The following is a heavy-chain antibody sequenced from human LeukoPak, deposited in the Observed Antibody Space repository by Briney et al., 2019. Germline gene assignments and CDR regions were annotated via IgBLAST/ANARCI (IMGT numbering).Heavy chain of an antibody. CDR3: ARGRSRGSGSPLEY. J-gene: IGHJ4*02. Sequence: SETLSLTCAVYGGSFSGYYWSWIRQPPGKGLEWIGEINHSGSTNYNPSLKSRVTISVDTSKNQFSLKLSSVTAADTAVYYCARGRSRGSGSPLEYWGQGTLVTVSS. V-gene: IGHV4-34*01. CDR2: INHSGST. CDR1: GGSFSGYY. D-gene: IGHD3-10*01.